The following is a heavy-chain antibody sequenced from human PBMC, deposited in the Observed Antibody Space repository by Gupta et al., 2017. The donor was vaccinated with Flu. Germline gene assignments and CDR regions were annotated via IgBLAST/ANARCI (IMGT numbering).Heavy chain of an antibody. Sequence: EMQLLESGGGLVQRGESLSLSCEASGFTLKNFAMSWVHRAPGRGLEWVSSLSDNDGTTYADAVKGRFTISRDTAKNTLFLDMDSLRAEDTAIYYCARDYKWPYYVDVWGKGTTVTVSS. D-gene: IGHD3-16*01. CDR3: ARDYKWPYYVDV. J-gene: IGHJ6*04. CDR2: LSDNDGTT. CDR1: GFTLKNFA. V-gene: IGHV3-23*01.